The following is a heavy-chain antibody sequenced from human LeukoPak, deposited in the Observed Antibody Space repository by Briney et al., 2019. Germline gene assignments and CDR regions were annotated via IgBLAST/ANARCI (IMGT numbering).Heavy chain of an antibody. Sequence: GRSLRLSCAGSGFTFDDYAMHWVRQAPGEGLEWVSGISWDGNSIGYADSVKGRFTISRDNAKNTVYLQMNSLRGEDTAVYYCVRERGETGRSDYWGQGTLVTVSS. D-gene: IGHD7-27*01. CDR3: VRERGETGRSDY. J-gene: IGHJ4*02. CDR1: GFTFDDYA. CDR2: ISWDGNSI. V-gene: IGHV3-9*01.